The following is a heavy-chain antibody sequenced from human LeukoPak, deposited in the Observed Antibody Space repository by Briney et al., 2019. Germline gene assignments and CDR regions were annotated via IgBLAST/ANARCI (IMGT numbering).Heavy chain of an antibody. D-gene: IGHD2-15*01. V-gene: IGHV1-46*01. Sequence: ASVNVSCKASGYTFTSYYMHWVRQPPGQGLEWMGIINPSGGSTSYAQKFQGRVTMTRDTSTSTVYMELSSLRSEDTAVYYCATTTGDCSGGSCYPKPFDYWGQGTLVTVSS. CDR1: GYTFTSYY. CDR2: INPSGGST. CDR3: ATTTGDCSGGSCYPKPFDY. J-gene: IGHJ4*02.